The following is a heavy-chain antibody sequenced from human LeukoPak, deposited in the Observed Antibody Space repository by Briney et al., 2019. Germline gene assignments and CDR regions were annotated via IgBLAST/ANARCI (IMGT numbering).Heavy chain of an antibody. D-gene: IGHD3-22*01. J-gene: IGHJ3*02. V-gene: IGHV4-59*01. Sequence: SETLSLTCTVSGGSISSYYWSWIRQPPGKGLEWIGYIYYSGSTNYNPSLKSRVTISEDTSKNQFSLKLSSVTAADTAVYYCARGYYYYDSSGYYRTDAFDISGQGTMVTVSS. CDR2: IYYSGST. CDR3: ARGYYYYDSSGYYRTDAFDI. CDR1: GGSISSYY.